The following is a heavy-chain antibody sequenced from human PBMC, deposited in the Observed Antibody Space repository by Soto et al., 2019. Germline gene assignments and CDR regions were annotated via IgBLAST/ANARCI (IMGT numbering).Heavy chain of an antibody. CDR1: GFTFSSYA. D-gene: IGHD6-13*01. CDR3: AKEWQQLASYYYYYGMDV. Sequence: PGGSLRLSCAASGFTFSSYAMSRVRQAPGKGLEWVSAISGSGGSTYYADSVKGRFTISRDNSKNTLYLQMNSLRAEDTAVYYCAKEWQQLASYYYYYGMDVWGQGTTVTVSS. V-gene: IGHV3-23*01. J-gene: IGHJ6*02. CDR2: ISGSGGST.